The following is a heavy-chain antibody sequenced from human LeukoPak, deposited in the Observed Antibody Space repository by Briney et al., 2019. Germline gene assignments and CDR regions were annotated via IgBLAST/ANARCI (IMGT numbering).Heavy chain of an antibody. D-gene: IGHD6-6*01. V-gene: IGHV4-30-4*08. CDR1: GGSISSGDYY. Sequence: KPSETLSLTCTVSGGSISSGDYYWRWIRQPPGKGLEGIGYIYYSGSTYYNPSLKSRVTISVDTSKNQFSLKLSSVTAADTAVYYCARTDEYSTIYYDLWGRGTLVTVSS. CDR2: IYYSGST. CDR3: ARTDEYSTIYYDL. J-gene: IGHJ2*01.